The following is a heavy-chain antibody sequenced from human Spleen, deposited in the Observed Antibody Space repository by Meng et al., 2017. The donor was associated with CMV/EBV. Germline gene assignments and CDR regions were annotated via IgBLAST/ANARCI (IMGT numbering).Heavy chain of an antibody. CDR1: SCDDYV. J-gene: IGHJ4*02. CDR3: AKDRVGSSRWYGASDY. D-gene: IGHD6-13*01. CDR2: IGWNGAAA. V-gene: IGHV3-43D*03. Sequence: SCDDYVMHWVRQAPGKGLEWVSLIGWNGAAAYYADSVKGSFTITRDNSNNSLYLQMNSLRAEDTALYYCAKDRVGSSRWYGASDYWGQGALVTVSS.